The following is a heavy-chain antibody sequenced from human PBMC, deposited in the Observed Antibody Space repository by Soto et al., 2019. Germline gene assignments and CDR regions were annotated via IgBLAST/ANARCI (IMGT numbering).Heavy chain of an antibody. CDR3: ARDRRGRRLNSPIDY. Sequence: KPSETLSLTCAVYGGSFSGYYWSWIRQPPGKGLEWIGEINHSGSTNYNPSLKSRVTISVDTSKNQFSLKLSSVTAADTAVYYCARDRRGRRLNSPIDYWGQGTLVTVSS. CDR1: GGSFSGYY. D-gene: IGHD3-16*01. V-gene: IGHV4-34*01. J-gene: IGHJ4*02. CDR2: INHSGST.